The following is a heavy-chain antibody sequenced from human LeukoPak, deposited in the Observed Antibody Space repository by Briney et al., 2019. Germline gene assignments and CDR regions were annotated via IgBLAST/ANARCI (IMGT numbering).Heavy chain of an antibody. Sequence: GASVKVSCKASGGTFSSYAISWVRQAPGQGLEWMGGIIPIFGTANYAQKFQGRVTITTDESTSTAYMELSSLRSEDTAVYYCARGNMGDIVVVPAAYFDYWGQGTLVTVSS. J-gene: IGHJ4*02. CDR2: IIPIFGTA. D-gene: IGHD2-2*01. V-gene: IGHV1-69*05. CDR3: ARGNMGDIVVVPAAYFDY. CDR1: GGTFSSYA.